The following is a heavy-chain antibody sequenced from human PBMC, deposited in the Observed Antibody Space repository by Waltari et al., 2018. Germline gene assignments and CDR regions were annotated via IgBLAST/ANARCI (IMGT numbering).Heavy chain of an antibody. CDR3: ASDSYSSGWYRDAFDI. J-gene: IGHJ3*02. CDR2: IYTSGST. Sequence: QVQLQESGPGLVKPSETLSLTCTVSGGSISSYYWSWIRQPAGKGLEWIGRIYTSGSTNYNTSLKSRVSMSVDTSKTQFSLKLSSVTAADTAVYYCASDSYSSGWYRDAFDIWGQGTMVTVSS. V-gene: IGHV4-4*07. CDR1: GGSISSYY. D-gene: IGHD6-19*01.